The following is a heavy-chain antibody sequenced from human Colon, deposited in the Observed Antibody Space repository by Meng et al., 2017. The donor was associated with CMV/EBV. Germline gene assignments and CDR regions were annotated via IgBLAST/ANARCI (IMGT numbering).Heavy chain of an antibody. CDR1: GYNFASYW. V-gene: IGHV5-51*01. J-gene: IGHJ6*02. D-gene: IGHD4-17*01. CDR3: ARWNVWGYGDSHTDPYYYYGMDV. Sequence: GGSLRLSCQGSGYNFASYWIAWVRQMPGKGLEWMGVIYPGDSDTRYNPSFEGQVTFSVDKSISSAYLQFNGLRASDTAMYYCARWNVWGYGDSHTDPYYYYGMDVWGQGTTVTVSS. CDR2: IYPGDSDT.